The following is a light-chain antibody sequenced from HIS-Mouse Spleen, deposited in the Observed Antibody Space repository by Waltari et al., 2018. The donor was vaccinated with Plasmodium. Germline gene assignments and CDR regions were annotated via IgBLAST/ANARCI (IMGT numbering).Light chain of an antibody. V-gene: IGKV2-28*01. CDR2: LGS. Sequence: DIVMTQYLLSLLVTPGEPASISCRSSQSLLHSNGYNVLDWYLQKPGQSPQLLIYLGSNRASGVPDRFSGSGSGTDCTLKISRVEAEDVGVYYCMQALQTPYTFGQGTKLEIK. J-gene: IGKJ2*01. CDR1: QSLLHSNGYNV. CDR3: MQALQTPYT.